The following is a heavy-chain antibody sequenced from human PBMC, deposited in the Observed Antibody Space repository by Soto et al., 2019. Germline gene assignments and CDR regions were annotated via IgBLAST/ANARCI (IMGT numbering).Heavy chain of an antibody. D-gene: IGHD1-26*01. CDR3: ARDLGATHYYYGMDV. V-gene: IGHV3-30-3*01. J-gene: IGHJ6*02. CDR1: GFTFSSYA. Sequence: GGSLRLSCAASGFTFSSYAMHWVRQAPGKGLEWVAVISYDGSNKYYADSVKGRFTISRDNSKNTLYLQMNSLRAEDTAVYYCARDLGATHYYYGMDVWGQGTTVTV. CDR2: ISYDGSNK.